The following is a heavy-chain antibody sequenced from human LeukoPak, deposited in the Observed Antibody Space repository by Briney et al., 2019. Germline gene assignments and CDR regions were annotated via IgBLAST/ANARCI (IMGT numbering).Heavy chain of an antibody. Sequence: GGSLRLSCEASGFTFSSYAMSWVRQAPGKGLEWVSAISGSGGSTYYADSVKGRFTISRDNSKNTLYLQMNSLRAEDTAVYYCAKDLYYDSSGYYPYWGQGTLVTVSS. CDR2: ISGSGGST. V-gene: IGHV3-23*01. CDR1: GFTFSSYA. CDR3: AKDLYYDSSGYYPY. D-gene: IGHD3-22*01. J-gene: IGHJ4*02.